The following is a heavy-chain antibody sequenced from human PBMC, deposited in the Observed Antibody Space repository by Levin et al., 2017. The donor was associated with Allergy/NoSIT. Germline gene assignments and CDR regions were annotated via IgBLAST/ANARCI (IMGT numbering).Heavy chain of an antibody. CDR2: IIPIFGTA. Sequence: SVKVSCKASGGTFSSYAISWVRQAPGQGLEWMGGIIPIFGTANYAQKFQGRVTITADESTSTAYMELSSLRSEDTAVYYCARDSGPWGGQQLTQGRERHGNWFDPWGQGTLVTVSS. V-gene: IGHV1-69*13. D-gene: IGHD6-13*01. J-gene: IGHJ5*02. CDR1: GGTFSSYA. CDR3: ARDSGPWGGQQLTQGRERHGNWFDP.